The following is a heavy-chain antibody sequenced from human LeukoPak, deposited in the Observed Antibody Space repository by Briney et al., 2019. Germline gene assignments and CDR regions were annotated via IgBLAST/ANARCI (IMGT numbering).Heavy chain of an antibody. CDR1: GGSFSAYY. D-gene: IGHD3-22*01. CDR2: INHSGST. Sequence: SETLSLTCAVYGGSFSAYYWSWIRQPPGKGLEWIGEINHSGSTNYNPSHKSRVTISVDTSKNQFSLKLSSVAAADTAVYYCAGNDSSGSVDYWGQGTLVTVSS. J-gene: IGHJ4*02. V-gene: IGHV4-34*01. CDR3: AGNDSSGSVDY.